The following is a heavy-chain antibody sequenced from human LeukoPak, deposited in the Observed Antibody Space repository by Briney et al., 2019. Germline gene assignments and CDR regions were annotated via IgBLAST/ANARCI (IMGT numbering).Heavy chain of an antibody. CDR3: ATRMNSYDNSGYYPHY. V-gene: IGHV3-23*01. CDR2: ISGSGDNT. Sequence: GGSLRLSCAASGFTFSSYAMSWVRQVPGKGLEWVSVISGSGDNTYYADSVKGRFTISRDNSKNMLYLQMNSLRAEDTAVYYCATRMNSYDNSGYYPHYWGQGTLVTVSS. J-gene: IGHJ4*02. D-gene: IGHD3-22*01. CDR1: GFTFSSYA.